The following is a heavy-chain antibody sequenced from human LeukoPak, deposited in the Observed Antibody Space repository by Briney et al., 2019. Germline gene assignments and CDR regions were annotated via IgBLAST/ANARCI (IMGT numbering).Heavy chain of an antibody. Sequence: SETLSLTCTVSGGSISSYYWSWVRQPPGKGLEWIGYVSYSGSTDYNPSLKSRVIISIDTSKNQFSLRLSSVTAADTAVYYCARAPLYWGQGTLVTVSS. CDR2: VSYSGST. CDR1: GGSISSYY. CDR3: ARAPLY. V-gene: IGHV4-59*01. J-gene: IGHJ4*02.